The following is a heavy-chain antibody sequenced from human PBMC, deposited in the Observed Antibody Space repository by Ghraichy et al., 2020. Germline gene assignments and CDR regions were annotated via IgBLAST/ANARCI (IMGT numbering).Heavy chain of an antibody. D-gene: IGHD3-22*01. Sequence: SETLSLTCTVSGGSVSSNFWSWIRQPPGRGLEWIGYFYYGGSSNYNPSLRSRVTLSEDTSRNQLSLSLSSVTAADTAMYYCARTIRYDSSGYQRWYFDLWGRGTLVTVSS. J-gene: IGHJ2*01. CDR3: ARTIRYDSSGYQRWYFDL. V-gene: IGHV4-59*02. CDR1: GGSVSSNF. CDR2: FYYGGSS.